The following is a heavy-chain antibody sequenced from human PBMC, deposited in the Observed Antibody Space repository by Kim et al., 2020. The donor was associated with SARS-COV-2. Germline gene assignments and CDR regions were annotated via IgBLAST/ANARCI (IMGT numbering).Heavy chain of an antibody. V-gene: IGHV3-43*01. CDR3: AKDMGGELVRGKGFDY. D-gene: IGHD6-13*01. J-gene: IGHJ4*02. CDR2: ISWDGGST. CDR1: GFTFDDYT. Sequence: GGSLRLSCAASGFTFDDYTMHWVRQAPGKGLEWVSLISWDGGSTYYADSVKGRFTISRDNSKNSLYLQMNSLRTEDTALYYCAKDMGGELVRGKGFDYWGQGTLVTVSS.